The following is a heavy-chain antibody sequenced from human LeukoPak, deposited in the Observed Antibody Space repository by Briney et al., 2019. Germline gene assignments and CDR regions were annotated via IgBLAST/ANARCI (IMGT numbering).Heavy chain of an antibody. CDR1: GFTFSNSA. V-gene: IGHV3-23*01. CDR3: AKGPTIFGVIITVEYYYGMDV. CDR2: ISGSGGST. D-gene: IGHD3-3*01. J-gene: IGHJ6*02. Sequence: PGGSLRLSCAASGFTFSNSAMSWVRQTPGKGLEWVSAISGSGGSTYYADSVKGRFSISRDNSKNTLYLQMNSLRAEDTAVYYCAKGPTIFGVIITVEYYYGMDVWGQGTTVTVSS.